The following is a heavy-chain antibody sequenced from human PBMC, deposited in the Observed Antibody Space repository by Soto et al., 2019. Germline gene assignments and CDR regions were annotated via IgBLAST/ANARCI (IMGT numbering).Heavy chain of an antibody. J-gene: IGHJ4*02. CDR1: GFTFSSYG. V-gene: IGHV3-30*18. D-gene: IGHD3-22*01. CDR2: ISYDGSNK. CDR3: AKRQGSSGYSRDVHIQGYFDY. Sequence: QVQLVESGGGVVQPGRSLRLSCAASGFTFSSYGMHWVRQAPGKGLEWVAVISYDGSNKYYADSVKGRFTISRDNSKNTLYLQMNSLRAEDTAVYYCAKRQGSSGYSRDVHIQGYFDYWGQGTLVTVSS.